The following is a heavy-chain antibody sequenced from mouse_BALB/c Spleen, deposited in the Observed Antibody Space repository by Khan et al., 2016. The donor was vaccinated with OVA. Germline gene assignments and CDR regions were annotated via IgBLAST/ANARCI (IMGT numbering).Heavy chain of an antibody. J-gene: IGHJ3*01. CDR1: GYTFTSYW. D-gene: IGHD4-1*01. V-gene: IGHV1-5*01. CDR2: IYPGNTAT. Sequence: EVQLQESGTVLARPGASVKMSCKASGYTFTSYWMHWVKQRPGQGLEWIGDIYPGNTATNYNTKYKGKAKLTAVTSTSTSYMELSSLTNEDSAVDYCTRRNWDVAWFVYWGKGTLVTVSA. CDR3: TRRNWDVAWFVY.